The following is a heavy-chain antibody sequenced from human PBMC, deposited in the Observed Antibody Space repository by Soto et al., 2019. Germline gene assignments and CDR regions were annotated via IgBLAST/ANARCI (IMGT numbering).Heavy chain of an antibody. V-gene: IGHV4-30-2*01. Sequence: SETLSLTCAVSGGSISGGGYSWSWIRQPPGKGLEWIGYIYHSGSTYYNPSLKSRVTISVDRSKNQFSLKLSSVTAADTAVYYCAAGGGLPRYYWGQGTLVPVSS. CDR2: IYHSGST. CDR1: GGSISGGGYS. CDR3: AAGGGLPRYY. D-gene: IGHD5-12*01. J-gene: IGHJ4*02.